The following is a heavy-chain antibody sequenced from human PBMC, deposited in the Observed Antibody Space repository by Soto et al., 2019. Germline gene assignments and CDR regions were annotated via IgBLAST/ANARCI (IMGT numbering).Heavy chain of an antibody. Sequence: QVQLQESGPGLVKPSQTLSLTCTVSGGSISSGDYYWSWIRQPPGKGLEWIGYIYYSGSTYYNPSLKSRVTISVDTSKTQFSLKLSSVTAADTAVYYCASDLGGYYPGHYFDYWGQGTLVTVSS. CDR3: ASDLGGYYPGHYFDY. CDR2: IYYSGST. CDR1: GGSISSGDYY. J-gene: IGHJ4*02. D-gene: IGHD3-22*01. V-gene: IGHV4-30-4*01.